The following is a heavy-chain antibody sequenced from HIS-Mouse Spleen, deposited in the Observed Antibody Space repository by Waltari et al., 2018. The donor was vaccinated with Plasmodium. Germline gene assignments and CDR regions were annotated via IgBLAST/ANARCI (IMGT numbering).Heavy chain of an antibody. CDR2: ISSSSSTI. D-gene: IGHD2-15*01. J-gene: IGHJ3*02. V-gene: IGHV3-48*01. CDR1: GFPFSSYS. Sequence: EVQLVESGGGLVQPGGSLRLSCAASGFPFSSYSLNWFRQPPGMWLEWVSYISSSSSTIYEADAVKGRFTISRDNAKNSLYLQMNSLRAEDTAVYYCARVRLYCSGGSCPPAFDIWGQGTMVTVSS. CDR3: ARVRLYCSGGSCPPAFDI.